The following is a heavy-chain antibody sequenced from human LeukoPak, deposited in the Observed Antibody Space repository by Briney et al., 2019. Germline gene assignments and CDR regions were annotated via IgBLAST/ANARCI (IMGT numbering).Heavy chain of an antibody. CDR3: ARGIAVAAPGGRAFDI. V-gene: IGHV4-4*07. CDR1: GGSISSYY. D-gene: IGHD6-19*01. Sequence: PSETLSLTCTVSGGSISSYYWSWIRQPAGKGLEWIGRIYTSGSTNYNPSLKSRVTMSVGTSKNQFSLKLSSVTAADTAVYYCARGIAVAAPGGRAFDIWGQGTMVTVSS. CDR2: IYTSGST. J-gene: IGHJ3*02.